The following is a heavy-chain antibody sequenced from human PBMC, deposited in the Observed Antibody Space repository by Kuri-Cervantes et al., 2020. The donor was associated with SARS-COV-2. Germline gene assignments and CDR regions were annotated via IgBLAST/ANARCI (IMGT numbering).Heavy chain of an antibody. V-gene: IGHV4-4*07. CDR1: GGSISSYY. CDR2: IYTSGST. D-gene: IGHD6-6*01. Sequence: SETLSLTCAVSGGSISSYYWSWIRQPAGKGLEWIGRIYTSGSTNYNPSLKSRVTISVDTSKNQFSLKLSSVTAADTAVYYCARVRGRGSGWFSSSSSVLDYWGQGTLVTVSS. J-gene: IGHJ4*02. CDR3: ARVRGRGSGWFSSSSSVLDY.